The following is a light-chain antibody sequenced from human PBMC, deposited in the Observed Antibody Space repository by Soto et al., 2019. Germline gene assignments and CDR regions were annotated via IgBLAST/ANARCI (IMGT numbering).Light chain of an antibody. CDR2: KAS. CDR1: QTISSW. V-gene: IGKV1-5*03. Sequence: DIQMTQSPSTLSGSVGDRVTITCRASQTISSWLAWYQQKPGKAPKLLIYKASTLKSGVPSRFSGSGSGTEFSLTISNLQPDDCATYYCQQYENYWTFGQGTKVDI. CDR3: QQYENYWT. J-gene: IGKJ1*01.